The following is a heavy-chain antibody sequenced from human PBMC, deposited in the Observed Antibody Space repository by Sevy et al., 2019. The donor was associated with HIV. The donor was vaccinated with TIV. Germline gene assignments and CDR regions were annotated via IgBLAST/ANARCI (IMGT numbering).Heavy chain of an antibody. Sequence: GGSLRLSCAASGFTFSYYSLTWVRQAPGKGLEWVSSISSAGSFIYYADSVKGRFTISRDSAKSSLYLQMNSLGVEDTAVYYCARDEGGGNYSFGNLDYWGQGTLVTVSS. CDR1: GFTFSYYS. CDR3: ARDEGGGNYSFGNLDY. CDR2: ISSAGSFI. V-gene: IGHV3-21*06. D-gene: IGHD4-4*01. J-gene: IGHJ4*02.